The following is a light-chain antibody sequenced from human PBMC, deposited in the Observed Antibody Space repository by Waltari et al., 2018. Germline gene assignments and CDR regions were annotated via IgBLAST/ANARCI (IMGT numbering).Light chain of an antibody. CDR2: DVT. Sequence: SALTQPRSVSGSPGTSVTISCPGTQNDLGSFNYFPWYQQHPGKDPKLIILDVTKRPSGVPDRLAGYKSGNTASLTISGLRAEDEAEYYCCSYAGSYTWVFGGGTKLTVV. CDR3: CSYAGSYTWV. J-gene: IGLJ3*02. CDR1: QNDLGSFNY. V-gene: IGLV2-11*01.